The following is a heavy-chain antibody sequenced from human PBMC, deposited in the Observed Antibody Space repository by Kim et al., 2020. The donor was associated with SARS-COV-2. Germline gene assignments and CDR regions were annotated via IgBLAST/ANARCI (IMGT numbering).Heavy chain of an antibody. CDR1: GYTFTSYG. D-gene: IGHD3-10*01. CDR3: ARVPSGRSPYYYFDY. Sequence: ASVKVSCKASGYTFTSYGISWVRQAPGQGLEWMGWISAYNGNTNYAQKLQGRVTMTTDTSTSTAYMELRSLRSDDTAVYYCARVPSGRSPYYYFDYWGQGTLVTVSS. J-gene: IGHJ4*02. CDR2: ISAYNGNT. V-gene: IGHV1-18*01.